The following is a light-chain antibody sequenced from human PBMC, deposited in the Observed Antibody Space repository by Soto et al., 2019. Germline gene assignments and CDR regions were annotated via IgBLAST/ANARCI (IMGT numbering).Light chain of an antibody. CDR1: QDISTW. CDR2: AAA. Sequence: DIQMTQSPSSVSASVGDRVTITCRATQDISTWLAWYQQKPGKAPKLLIFAAASLQSGVPSRFSGSGSGTDFTLTISSLQPEDFATYYCQQANSFPITFGQGTRLEIK. V-gene: IGKV1-12*01. CDR3: QQANSFPIT. J-gene: IGKJ5*01.